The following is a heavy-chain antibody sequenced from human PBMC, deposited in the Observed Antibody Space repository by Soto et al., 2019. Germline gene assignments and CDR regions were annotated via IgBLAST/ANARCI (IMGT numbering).Heavy chain of an antibody. CDR3: QSIAVAGTVVS. V-gene: IGHV3-9*01. J-gene: IGHJ4*02. CDR2: ISWNSGSI. D-gene: IGHD6-19*01. CDR1: GFTFDDYA. Sequence: EVQLVESGGGLVQPGRSLRLSCAASGFTFDDYAMHWVRQAPGKGLEWVSGISWNSGSIGYAASVKGRFTISRDNAKNSLYLQMNSLRAEDTALYYCQSIAVAGTVVSWGQGTLVTVSS.